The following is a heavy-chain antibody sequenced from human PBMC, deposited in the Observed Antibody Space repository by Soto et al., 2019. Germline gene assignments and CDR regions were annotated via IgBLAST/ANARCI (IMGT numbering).Heavy chain of an antibody. CDR3: ARDQEAGSFFPYYYGMDV. D-gene: IGHD6-13*01. V-gene: IGHV3-48*03. J-gene: IGHJ6*02. CDR1: GFTFSSYE. Sequence: GPQRHSYATSGFTFSSYEMNWVRQAPGKGLEWVSYISSSGSTIYYADSVRGRFTISRDNAKNSLYLQMDSLRAEDTAVYYCARDQEAGSFFPYYYGMDVWGQGTTVTVSS. CDR2: ISSSGSTI.